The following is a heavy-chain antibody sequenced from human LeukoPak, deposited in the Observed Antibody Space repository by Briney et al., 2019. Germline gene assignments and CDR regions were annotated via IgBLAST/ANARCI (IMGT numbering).Heavy chain of an antibody. CDR2: IKQDGSEK. CDR1: GFTFSSYW. V-gene: IGHV3-7*05. J-gene: IGHJ5*02. CDR3: ARGLQSAVAGTRWFDP. D-gene: IGHD6-19*01. Sequence: GGSLRPSCAASGFTFSSYWMSWVRQAPGKGLEWVANIKQDGSEKYYVDSVKGRFTISRDNAKNSLYLQMNSLRAEDTAVYYCARGLQSAVAGTRWFDPRGQGTLVTVSS.